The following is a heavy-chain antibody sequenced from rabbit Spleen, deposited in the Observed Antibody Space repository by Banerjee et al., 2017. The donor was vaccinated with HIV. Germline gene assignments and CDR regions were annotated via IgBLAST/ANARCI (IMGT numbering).Heavy chain of an antibody. V-gene: IGHV1S45*01. Sequence: QEQLEESGGGLVQPEGSLTLTCTASGISFSGSSWICWVRQAPGKGLEWIGCINTRTGNTVYASWAKGRFTISKTSSSKVTLQMTSLTAANTAAYFCVRDKASTSGDYGPCYFDLWGPGTLVTVS. CDR2: INTRTGNT. D-gene: IGHD1-1*01. CDR1: GISFSGSSW. CDR3: VRDKASTSGDYGPCYFDL. J-gene: IGHJ4*01.